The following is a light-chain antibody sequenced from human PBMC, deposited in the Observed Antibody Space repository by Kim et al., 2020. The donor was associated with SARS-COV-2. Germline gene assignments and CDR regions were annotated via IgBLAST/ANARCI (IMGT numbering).Light chain of an antibody. CDR2: GAF. J-gene: IGKJ1*01. CDR3: HQYGTSPET. CDR1: QTISSSY. Sequence: SPGARATLSCRASQTISSSYLAWFQQKGGQAPRLLLYGAFSRATGIPDRFSGSGSGTDFTLTISRLEPEDLAVYYCHQYGTSPETFGPGTKVDIK. V-gene: IGKV3-20*01.